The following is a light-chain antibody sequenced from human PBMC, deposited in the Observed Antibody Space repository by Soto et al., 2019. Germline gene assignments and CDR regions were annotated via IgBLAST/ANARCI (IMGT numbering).Light chain of an antibody. Sequence: IVMTHSPATLSVSPGEIATLSFRAIHSVSINLAWFQQKPGQAPRLLIYGASTRDTGISARFSGSGSGTEFTLTISSLQSGDFAVYHCQQYNKWPPTFGQGTKVDIK. V-gene: IGKV3-15*01. CDR3: QQYNKWPPT. CDR2: GAS. CDR1: HSVSIN. J-gene: IGKJ1*01.